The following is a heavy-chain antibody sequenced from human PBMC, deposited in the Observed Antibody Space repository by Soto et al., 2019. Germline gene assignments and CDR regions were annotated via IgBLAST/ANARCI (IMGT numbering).Heavy chain of an antibody. CDR1: GGSISSCSYY. CDR2: IYYSGST. J-gene: IGHJ4*02. V-gene: IGHV4-39*01. D-gene: IGHD6-19*01. Sequence: QLQLQESGPGLVKPSETLSLTCTVSGGSISSCSYYWGWIRQPPGKGLEWIGSIYYSGSTYYNPSLKIRVSGSVDTSKIHVSLKLSSVTAGDTVVYYCARRQWYAVVGTLGYWGQGALVTVFS. CDR3: ARRQWYAVVGTLGY.